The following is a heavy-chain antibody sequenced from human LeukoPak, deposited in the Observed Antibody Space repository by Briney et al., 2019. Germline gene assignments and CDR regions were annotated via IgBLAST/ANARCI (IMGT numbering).Heavy chain of an antibody. Sequence: GGSLRLSCAGSGFTFSCYNMNWLRQAPGKGLERVSSISSSSSYIYYADSVKGRFTISRDNAQNSLFLQMNSLRAEDTAVYYCARDAQWLVPEGYYYYMDVWGKGTTVTVSS. CDR3: ARDAQWLVPEGYYYYMDV. CDR2: ISSSSSYI. CDR1: GFTFSCYN. J-gene: IGHJ6*03. V-gene: IGHV3-21*01. D-gene: IGHD6-19*01.